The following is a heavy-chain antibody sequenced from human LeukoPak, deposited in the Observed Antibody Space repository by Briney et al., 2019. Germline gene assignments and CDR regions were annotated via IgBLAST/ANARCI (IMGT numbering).Heavy chain of an antibody. V-gene: IGHV3-48*03. CDR2: ISSSSSTI. CDR3: VRETMRLNDY. D-gene: IGHD1/OR15-1a*01. Sequence: GGSLRLSCAASGFTFSRYEMNWVRQPPGKGLEWISYISSSSSTIFYADSLKGRFTISRDNAKSSLYLQMNSLRAEDTAVCYCVRETMRLNDYWGQGTLVTVSS. J-gene: IGHJ4*02. CDR1: GFTFSRYE.